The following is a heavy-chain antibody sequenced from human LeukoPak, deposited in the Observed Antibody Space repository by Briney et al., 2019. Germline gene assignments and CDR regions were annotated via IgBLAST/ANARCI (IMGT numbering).Heavy chain of an antibody. J-gene: IGHJ4*02. V-gene: IGHV3-30*04. D-gene: IGHD6-19*01. Sequence: GGSLRLSCAASRFTFSSYAMHWVRQALGKGLEWVALISYDGNNKDYADSVKGRFTISRDNSKNTLYLQMNSLRAEDTAVYYCARDRYSSGWYVDYWGQGTLVTVSS. CDR1: RFTFSSYA. CDR2: ISYDGNNK. CDR3: ARDRYSSGWYVDY.